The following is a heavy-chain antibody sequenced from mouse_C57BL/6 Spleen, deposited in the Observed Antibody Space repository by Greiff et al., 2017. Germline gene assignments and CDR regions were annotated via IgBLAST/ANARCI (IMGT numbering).Heavy chain of an antibody. D-gene: IGHD1-1*01. CDR3: ARMGYYCSSYVGYYSMDY. V-gene: IGHV1-55*01. J-gene: IGHJ4*01. CDR1: GYTFTSYW. Sequence: QVQLQQPGAELVKPGASVKMSCKASGYTFTSYWITWVKQRPGQGLEWIGDIYPGSGSTNYNEKFKSKATLTVDTSSSTAYMQLSSLTSEDSAVYYCARMGYYCSSYVGYYSMDYWGQGTSVTVSS. CDR2: IYPGSGST.